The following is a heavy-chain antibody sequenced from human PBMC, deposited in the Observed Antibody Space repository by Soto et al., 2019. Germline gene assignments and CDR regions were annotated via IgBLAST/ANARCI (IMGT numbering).Heavy chain of an antibody. J-gene: IGHJ4*02. V-gene: IGHV4-39*02. D-gene: IGHD1-20*01. CDR3: GRAPVYDAPHYFDS. CDR1: GGSISSGNFY. CDR2: IFYNVDT. Sequence: PSETLPLTCTVSGGSISSGNFYWGWVRQAPGKGLEWIGNIFYNVDTYYNPSLKSRVTISVDTSNNRFSLELTSVTAADTALYFCGRAPVYDAPHYFDSWGQGSRVTVSS.